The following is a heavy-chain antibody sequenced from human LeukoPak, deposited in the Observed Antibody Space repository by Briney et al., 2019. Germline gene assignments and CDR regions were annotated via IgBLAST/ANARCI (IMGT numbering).Heavy chain of an antibody. D-gene: IGHD2-15*01. CDR1: GGTFSSYA. J-gene: IGHJ3*02. V-gene: IGHV1-69*01. CDR2: IIPIFGTA. CDR3: ARDEYCSGGSCYPDAFDI. Sequence: GSSVKVSCKASGGTFSSYAIRWVRQPPAQGLEGMGGIIPIFGTANYAQKFQGRVTITADESTSTAYMELSSLRSEDTAVYYCARDEYCSGGSCYPDAFDIWGQGTMVTVSS.